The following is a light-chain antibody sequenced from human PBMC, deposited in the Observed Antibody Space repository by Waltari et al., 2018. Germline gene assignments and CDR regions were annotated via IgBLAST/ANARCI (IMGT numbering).Light chain of an antibody. V-gene: IGKV3-20*01. J-gene: IGKJ2*01. Sequence: EIVLTQSQGTLSLSPGERATLSCRASQSVHKNYLAWYQQRPGQAPRLLIHDASIRATGIPDRFSGSGSETDFTLTITRLEPGDFAMYYCQQYGTSPYTFGQGTNLEI. CDR1: QSVHKNY. CDR2: DAS. CDR3: QQYGTSPYT.